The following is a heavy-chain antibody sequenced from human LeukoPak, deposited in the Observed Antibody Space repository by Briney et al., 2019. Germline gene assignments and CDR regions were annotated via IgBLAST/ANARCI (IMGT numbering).Heavy chain of an antibody. CDR3: ARVPRGSTVGTLPYFYYYMDV. V-gene: IGHV4-59*08. Sequence: SETLSLTCTVSGGSISSYYWSWIRQPPGKGLEWIGYIYYSGSTNYNPSLKSRVTISVDTSKNQFSLKLSSVTAADTAVYYCARVPRGSTVGTLPYFYYYMDVWGKGTTVIVSS. D-gene: IGHD1-26*01. J-gene: IGHJ6*03. CDR2: IYYSGST. CDR1: GGSISSYY.